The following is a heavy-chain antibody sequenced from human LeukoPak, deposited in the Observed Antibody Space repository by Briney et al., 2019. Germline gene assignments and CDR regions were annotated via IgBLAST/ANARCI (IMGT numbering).Heavy chain of an antibody. CDR2: INHSGYT. J-gene: IGHJ3*02. D-gene: IGHD2-2*01. V-gene: IGHV4-34*01. CDR1: GGSFSGYY. CDR3: ARVDCSRNDAFDI. Sequence: SETLSLTCGVYGGSFSGYYYGWIRQPPGKGLEWIGEINHSGYTNYNPSLKSRVTISVDTSKNHFSLKLGSVPAADTAVYYCARVDCSRNDAFDIWGQGTMVTVSS.